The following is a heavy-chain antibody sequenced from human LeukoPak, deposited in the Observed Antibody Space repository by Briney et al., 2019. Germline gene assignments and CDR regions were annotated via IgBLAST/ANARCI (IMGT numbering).Heavy chain of an antibody. CDR3: ARHLPYCSSTSCYTRGKYYYYYYMDV. Sequence: SETLSLTCTVSGGSISSYYWSWIRQPPGKGLEWIGYIYYSESTNYNPSLKSRVAISVDTSKNQFSLKLSSVTAADTAVYYCARHLPYCSSTSCYTRGKYYYYYYMDVWGKGTTVTVSS. CDR1: GGSISSYY. V-gene: IGHV4-59*08. J-gene: IGHJ6*03. CDR2: IYYSEST. D-gene: IGHD2-2*02.